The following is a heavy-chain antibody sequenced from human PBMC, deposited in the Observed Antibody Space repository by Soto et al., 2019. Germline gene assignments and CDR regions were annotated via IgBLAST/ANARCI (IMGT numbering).Heavy chain of an antibody. CDR2: IIPMLGVR. D-gene: IGHD2-15*01. CDR1: GGTFSTYS. V-gene: IGHV1-69*02. CDR3: TIGSWSGVVFDI. J-gene: IGHJ3*02. Sequence: QVQLVQSGAEVKKPGSSVKVSCKDSGGTFSTYSMFWVRQAPGQGLEWMGRIIPMLGVRNYAQRFQDRVTIIADKSTATVHMELSSLRSEDAALYYCTIGSWSGVVFDIWGQGTMVTVSS.